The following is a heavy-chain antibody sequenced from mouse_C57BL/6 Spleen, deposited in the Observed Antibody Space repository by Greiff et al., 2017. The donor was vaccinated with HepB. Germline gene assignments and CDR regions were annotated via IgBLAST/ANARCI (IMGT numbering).Heavy chain of an antibody. D-gene: IGHD1-1*01. V-gene: IGHV1-82*01. CDR3: ARRPYYGSTYYAMDY. CDR2: IYPGDGDT. Sequence: VQLQESGPELVKPGASVKISCKASGYAFSSSWMNWVKQRPGKGLEWIGRIYPGDGDTNYNGKFKGKATLTADKSSSTAYMQLSSLTSEDSAVYFCARRPYYGSTYYAMDYWGQGTSVTVSS. CDR1: GYAFSSSW. J-gene: IGHJ4*01.